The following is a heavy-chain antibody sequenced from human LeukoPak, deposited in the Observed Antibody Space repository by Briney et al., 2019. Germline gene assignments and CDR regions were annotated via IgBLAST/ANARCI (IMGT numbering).Heavy chain of an antibody. CDR3: AREDMVRGVIIYYYGMDV. J-gene: IGHJ6*04. CDR2: INHSGST. Sequence: PSETLSLTCAVYGGSFSGYYWSWIRQPPGKGLEWIGEINHSGSTNYNPPLKSRVTISVDTSKNQFSLKLSSVTAADTAVYYCAREDMVRGVIIYYYGMDVWGKGTTVTVSS. CDR1: GGSFSGYY. V-gene: IGHV4-34*01. D-gene: IGHD3-10*01.